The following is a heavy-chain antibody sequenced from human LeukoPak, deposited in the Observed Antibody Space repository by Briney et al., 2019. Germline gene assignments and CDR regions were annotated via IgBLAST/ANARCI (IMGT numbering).Heavy chain of an antibody. CDR1: GYTFTNYD. V-gene: IGHV1-8*03. Sequence: ASVKVSCKASGYTFTNYDINWVRQAPGQGLEWMGWINTNSGYTGYAQKFQGRVTITRNTSISTAYMELSSLRSDDTAVYYCARGQLRLRHRGFDPWGQGTLVTVSS. D-gene: IGHD4-17*01. CDR2: INTNSGYT. J-gene: IGHJ5*02. CDR3: ARGQLRLRHRGFDP.